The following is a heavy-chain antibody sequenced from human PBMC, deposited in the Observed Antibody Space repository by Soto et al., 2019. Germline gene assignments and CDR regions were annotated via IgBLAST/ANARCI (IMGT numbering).Heavy chain of an antibody. CDR2: ISGSGGST. CDR1: GFTFSSYA. J-gene: IGHJ4*02. Sequence: GGSLRLSCAASGFTFSSYAMSWVRQAPGKGLEWVSAISGSGGSTYYADSVKGRFTISRDNSKNTLYLQMNSLRAEDTAVYYCAKDLDLRLGELSLYDYWGQGTLVTVSS. CDR3: AKDLDLRLGELSLYDY. V-gene: IGHV3-23*01. D-gene: IGHD3-16*02.